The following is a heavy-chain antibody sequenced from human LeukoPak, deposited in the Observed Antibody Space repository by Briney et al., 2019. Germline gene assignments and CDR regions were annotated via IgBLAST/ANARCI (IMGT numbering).Heavy chain of an antibody. D-gene: IGHD6-6*01. CDR2: ISSDGSST. V-gene: IGHV3-74*03. CDR3: ARDQRVTGRPDIDY. J-gene: IGHJ4*02. CDR1: GFTFRNHW. Sequence: GGSLRLSCAASGFTFRNHWMHWVRQTPGKGLVWVSRISSDGSSTTYADSVKGRFTISRDNAKNTLYLQMNNLRAEDTAMYYCARDQRVTGRPDIDYWGQGTLVVVSS.